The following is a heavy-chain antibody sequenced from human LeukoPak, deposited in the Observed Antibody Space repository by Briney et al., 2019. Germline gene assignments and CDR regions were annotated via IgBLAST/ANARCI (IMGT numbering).Heavy chain of an antibody. CDR3: AKERRGFYMDV. CDR2: ISYDGSDQ. J-gene: IGHJ6*03. V-gene: IGHV3-30*02. Sequence: GGSLRLSCAASGFSFSEYAMHWARQAPGKGLEWVALISYDGSDQYYADSVRGRFTISKDKSRSTLFLQMSSLRTEDTAVYFCAKERRGFYMDVWASGTTVTVSS. CDR1: GFSFSEYA.